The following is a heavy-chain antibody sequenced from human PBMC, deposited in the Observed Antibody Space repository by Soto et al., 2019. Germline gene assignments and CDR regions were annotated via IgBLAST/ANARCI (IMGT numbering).Heavy chain of an antibody. CDR1: GFTFSSYW. CDR3: ARDRRIRYFDWPYYYGMDV. V-gene: IGHV3-74*01. J-gene: IGHJ6*02. Sequence: GGSLRLSCAASGFTFSSYWMYWVRQAPGKGLVWVSRINSDGSSTRYADSVKGRFTASRDNAKNTVYLQMNSLRAEDTAVYYCARDRRIRYFDWPYYYGMDVGGQGTTVTVPS. D-gene: IGHD3-9*01. CDR2: INSDGSST.